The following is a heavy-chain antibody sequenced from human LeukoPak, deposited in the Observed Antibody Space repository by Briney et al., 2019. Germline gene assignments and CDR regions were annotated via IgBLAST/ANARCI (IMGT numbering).Heavy chain of an antibody. CDR3: ARIMSPDLVGATTKFDY. CDR2: IYYSGST. D-gene: IGHD1-26*01. J-gene: IGHJ4*02. Sequence: SETLSLTCTVSGGSISSSSYYWGWIRQPPGKGLEWIGSIYYSGSTYYNPSLKSRVTISVDTSKNQFSLKLSSVTAADTAVYYCARIMSPDLVGATTKFDYWGQGTLVTVSS. CDR1: GGSISSSSYY. V-gene: IGHV4-39*07.